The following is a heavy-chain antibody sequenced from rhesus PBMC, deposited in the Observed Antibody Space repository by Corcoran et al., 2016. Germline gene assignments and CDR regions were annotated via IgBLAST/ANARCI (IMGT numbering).Heavy chain of an antibody. J-gene: IGHJ2*01. CDR1: GGSISSSNW. V-gene: IGHV4-65*02. CDR3: ARQILLWNLYFDL. Sequence: QVQLQESGPGLVKPSETLSLTCAVSGGSISSSNWWSWIRQPQGKGLEWIGSIGGSRGTTYDNPSLKSRGTMSKDPSTYQFALRLSSVTASDTAVYYCARQILLWNLYFDLWGPGTPITISS. CDR2: IGGSRGTT. D-gene: IGHD2-27*01.